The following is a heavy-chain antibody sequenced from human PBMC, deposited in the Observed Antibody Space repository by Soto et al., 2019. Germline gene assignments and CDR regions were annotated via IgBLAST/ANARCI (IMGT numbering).Heavy chain of an antibody. CDR3: ARGKSRDAYNPLGY. D-gene: IGHD1-1*01. Sequence: ASVKVSCKASGYDLNRFPMNWLRQAPGQGREWVGWINIGDGNTKTSQRFQGRATITRDANTVYLELSSLTSEDTATYYCARGKSRDAYNPLGYWGPGTLVTVSS. V-gene: IGHV1-3*04. J-gene: IGHJ4*02. CDR1: GYDLNRFP. CDR2: INIGDGNT.